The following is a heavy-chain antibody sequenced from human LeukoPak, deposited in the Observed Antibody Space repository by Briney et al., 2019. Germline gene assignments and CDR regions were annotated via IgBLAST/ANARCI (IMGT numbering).Heavy chain of an antibody. D-gene: IGHD5-12*01. CDR2: IKQDGSEK. J-gene: IGHJ4*02. Sequence: GGSLRLSCAASGXIFSNYWVSWVRQAPGKGLEWVANIKQDGSEKFYVDSVKGRFTISRGNAKNSLYLQMNSLRAEDTAVYFCARGLHPNTGYYDVGFWGQGTLVTVSS. CDR3: ARGLHPNTGYYDVGF. V-gene: IGHV3-7*05. CDR1: GXIFSNYW.